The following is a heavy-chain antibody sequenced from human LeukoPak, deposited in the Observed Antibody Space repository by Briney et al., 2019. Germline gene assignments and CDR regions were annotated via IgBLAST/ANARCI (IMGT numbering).Heavy chain of an antibody. D-gene: IGHD3-10*01. J-gene: IGHJ4*02. CDR1: GFTFSSKW. CDR2: IKYDGSEK. V-gene: IGHV3-7*01. Sequence: GGSLRLSCAASGFTFSSKWMSWVRQAPGKGLEWVANIKYDGSEKYYVDSVKGRLTISRDNAKNSLYLQMNSLRAEDTAVYYCARDGSREWPIGYWGQGTLVTVSS. CDR3: ARDGSREWPIGY.